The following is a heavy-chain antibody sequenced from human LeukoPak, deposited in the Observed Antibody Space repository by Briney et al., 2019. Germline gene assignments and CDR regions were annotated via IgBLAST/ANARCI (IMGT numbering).Heavy chain of an antibody. D-gene: IGHD5-18*01. CDR3: ARVPYSYGTPYYYYYYMDV. J-gene: IGHJ6*03. CDR2: INTNTGNP. Sequence: AASVKVSCKASGYTFTSYAMNWVRQAPGQGLEWMGWINTNTGNPTYAQGFTGRFVFSLDTSVSTAYLQISSLKAEDTAVYYCARVPYSYGTPYYYYYYMDVWGKGTTVTVSS. V-gene: IGHV7-4-1*02. CDR1: GYTFTSYA.